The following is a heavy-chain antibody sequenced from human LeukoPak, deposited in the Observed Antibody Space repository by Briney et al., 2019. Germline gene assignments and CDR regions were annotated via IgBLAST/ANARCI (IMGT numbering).Heavy chain of an antibody. CDR2: IIPIFGTA. Sequence: ASVKVSCKASGGTFGSYAISWVRQAPGQGLEWMGGIIPIFGTANYAQKFQGRVTITADESTSTAYMELGSLRSEDTAVYYCARDQVRSNIVVVPAAMAYWGQGTLVTVSS. J-gene: IGHJ4*02. CDR3: ARDQVRSNIVVVPAAMAY. CDR1: GGTFGSYA. D-gene: IGHD2-2*01. V-gene: IGHV1-69*13.